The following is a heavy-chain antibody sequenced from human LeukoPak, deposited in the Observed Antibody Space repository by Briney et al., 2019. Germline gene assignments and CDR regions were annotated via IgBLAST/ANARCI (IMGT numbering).Heavy chain of an antibody. CDR3: ARGGYYGSGSTDY. Sequence: PSETLSLTCAVYGGSFSGYYWSWIRQPPGKGLEWIGEIKHSGSTNYNPSLKSRVTISVDTSKNQFSLKLSSVPAADTAVYYCARGGYYGSGSTDYWGQGTLVTVSS. CDR2: IKHSGST. V-gene: IGHV4-34*01. D-gene: IGHD3-10*01. J-gene: IGHJ4*02. CDR1: GGSFSGYY.